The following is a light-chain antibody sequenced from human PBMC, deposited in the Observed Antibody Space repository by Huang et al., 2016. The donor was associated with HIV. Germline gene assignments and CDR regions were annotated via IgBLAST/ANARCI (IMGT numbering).Light chain of an antibody. Sequence: IQLTQSPSSLSASVGDGVTITCRARQDISSSLAWYQQNPGKAPKLLIYAASTLQSGVPSRFSGSGSGTDFTLTIYSPQPGDSATYYCQQLNSYPLTFGGGTKVEIK. CDR2: AAS. CDR3: QQLNSYPLT. V-gene: IGKV1-9*01. CDR1: QDISSS. J-gene: IGKJ4*01.